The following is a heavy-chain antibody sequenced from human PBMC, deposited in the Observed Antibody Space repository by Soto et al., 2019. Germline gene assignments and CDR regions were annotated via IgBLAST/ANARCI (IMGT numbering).Heavy chain of an antibody. CDR1: GFTFSSYG. D-gene: IGHD2-15*01. Sequence: AVGSLRLSCAASGFTFSSYGMHWVRQAPGKGLEWVAVISYDGSNKYYADSVKGRFTISRDNSKNTLYLQMNSLRAEDTAVYYCAKDRGPEWWVGMDVWGQGTTVTVSS. J-gene: IGHJ6*02. CDR2: ISYDGSNK. CDR3: AKDRGPEWWVGMDV. V-gene: IGHV3-30*18.